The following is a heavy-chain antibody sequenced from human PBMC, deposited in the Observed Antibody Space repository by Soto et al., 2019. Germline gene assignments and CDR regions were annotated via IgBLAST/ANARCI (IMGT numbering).Heavy chain of an antibody. J-gene: IGHJ6*02. V-gene: IGHV3-23*01. CDR3: EKSRCGGSCYYAVDV. CDR1: GFTFNNYA. D-gene: IGHD2-15*01. CDR2: ISGSGDST. Sequence: GGSLRLSCAASGFTFNNYAMSWVRQAPGKGLEWVSGISGSGDSTYYADSVKGRFTISRDNSKNTLYLEMSSLRADDTAVYYCEKSRCGGSCYYAVDVWGQGTTVTVSS.